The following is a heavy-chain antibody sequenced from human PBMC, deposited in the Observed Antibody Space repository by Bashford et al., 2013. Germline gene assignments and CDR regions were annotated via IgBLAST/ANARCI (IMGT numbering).Heavy chain of an antibody. D-gene: IGHD6-19*01. CDR2: MSPANGHT. CDR1: GYNFTDHA. V-gene: IGHV1-3*01. J-gene: IGHJ4*02. Sequence: VASVKVSCKTSGYNFTDHAMHWLRQAPGQRLEWMGWMSPANGHTKYSQKFHDRIIITRDTSASTAYMELNSLRAEDTAVYYCAGSSGWYLPLDYWGQGTLVTVSS. CDR3: AGSSGWYLPLDY.